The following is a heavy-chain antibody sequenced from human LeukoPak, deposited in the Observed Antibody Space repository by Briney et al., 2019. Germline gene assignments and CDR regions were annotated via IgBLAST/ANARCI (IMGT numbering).Heavy chain of an antibody. D-gene: IGHD3-9*01. CDR2: IIPILGIA. V-gene: IGHV1-69*04. CDR3: ARDPGQYYDILTGYYTPYYFDY. CDR1: GGTFSSYA. J-gene: IGHJ4*02. Sequence: VASVKVSCKASGGTFSSYAISWVRQAPGQGLEWMGRIIPILGIANYAQKFQGRVTITADKSTSTAYMELSSLRSEDTAVYYCARDPGQYYDILTGYYTPYYFDYWGQGTLVTVSS.